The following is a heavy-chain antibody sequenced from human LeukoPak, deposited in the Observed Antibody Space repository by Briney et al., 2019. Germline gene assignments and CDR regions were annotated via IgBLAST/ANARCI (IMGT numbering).Heavy chain of an antibody. J-gene: IGHJ4*02. CDR1: GGSISIYY. V-gene: IGHV4-59*12. Sequence: SETLSLTCTVSGGSISIYYWNWIRQPPGKGLEWIGYIYNSGSTSYNPSLKSRVTISVDTSKDQFSLNLSSVTAADTAVYYCARVNINNWHSCDYWGQGTLVTVSS. CDR2: IYNSGST. D-gene: IGHD1-1*01. CDR3: ARVNINNWHSCDY.